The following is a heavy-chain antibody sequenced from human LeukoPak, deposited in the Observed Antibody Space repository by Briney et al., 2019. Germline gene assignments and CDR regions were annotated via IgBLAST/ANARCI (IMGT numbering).Heavy chain of an antibody. CDR2: IYYSGST. CDR1: GGSISSYY. V-gene: IGHV4-59*08. Sequence: SETLSLTCTVSGGSISSYYWSWIRQPPGKGLEWIGYIYYSGSTNYNPSLKSRVAISVDTSKNQFSLKLSSVTAADTAVYYCASIAVAGSVDYWGQGTLVTVSS. D-gene: IGHD6-19*01. J-gene: IGHJ4*02. CDR3: ASIAVAGSVDY.